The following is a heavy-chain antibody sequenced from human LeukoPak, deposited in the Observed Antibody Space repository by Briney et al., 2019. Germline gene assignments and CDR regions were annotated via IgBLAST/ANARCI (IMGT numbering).Heavy chain of an antibody. D-gene: IGHD6-13*01. CDR3: ASRYSSSCFDP. CDR1: GGSISSGGYY. CDR2: IFYSGST. Sequence: SETLSLTCTVSGGSISSGGYYWSWIRQHPGKGLEWIGYIFYSGSTYYNPSLKSRVTISVDTSKNQFSLKLSSVTAADTAVYYCASRYSSSCFDPWGQGTLVTVSS. V-gene: IGHV4-39*01. J-gene: IGHJ5*02.